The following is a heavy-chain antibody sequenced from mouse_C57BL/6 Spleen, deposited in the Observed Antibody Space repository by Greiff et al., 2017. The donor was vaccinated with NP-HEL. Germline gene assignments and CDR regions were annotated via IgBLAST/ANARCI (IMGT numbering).Heavy chain of an antibody. Sequence: QVQLQQPGAELVRPGSSVKLSCKASGYTFTSYWMHWVKQRPIQGLEWIGNIDPSDSETHYNQKFKDKATLTVDKSSSTAYMQLSSLPSEDSAVYYCARGGTTAYAMDYWGQGTSVTVSS. CDR1: GYTFTSYW. D-gene: IGHD1-2*01. CDR3: ARGGTTAYAMDY. V-gene: IGHV1-52*01. CDR2: IDPSDSET. J-gene: IGHJ4*01.